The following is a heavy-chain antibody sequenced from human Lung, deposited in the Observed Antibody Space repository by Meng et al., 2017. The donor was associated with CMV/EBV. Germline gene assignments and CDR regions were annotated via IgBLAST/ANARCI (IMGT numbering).Heavy chain of an antibody. CDR1: GLTFSSHP. CDR3: ARGGPVAGKNWFDR. CDR2: ISGSGGST. J-gene: IGHJ5*02. D-gene: IGHD6-19*01. Sequence: GESXKISCVASGLTFSSHPMTWVRQAPGKGLEWVSSISGSGGSTYSADSVQGRFTISRDNSKNTLYLQMSALRDEDTALYYCARGGPVAGKNWFDRWGQGPLVTVSS. V-gene: IGHV3-23*01.